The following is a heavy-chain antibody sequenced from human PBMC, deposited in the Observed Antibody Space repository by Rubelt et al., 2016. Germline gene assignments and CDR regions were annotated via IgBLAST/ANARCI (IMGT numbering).Heavy chain of an antibody. CDR3: ARAESPARLRWHHYFDY. CDR2: INSDASST. Sequence: EVQLLESGGGLVQPGGSLRLSCAASGFTFSTYWMHWVRQAPGKGLVWVSRINSDASSTRYADSVKGRFTISRDNATNSLYLQMNSLRAEDTAVYYCARAESPARLRWHHYFDYWGQGTLVTVSS. J-gene: IGHJ4*02. D-gene: IGHD4-23*01. V-gene: IGHV3-74*02. CDR1: GFTFSTYW.